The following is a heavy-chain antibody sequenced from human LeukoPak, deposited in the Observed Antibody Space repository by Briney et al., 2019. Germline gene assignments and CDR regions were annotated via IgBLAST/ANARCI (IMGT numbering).Heavy chain of an antibody. Sequence: SETLSLTCAVYGGSFSGYYWSWNRQPPGKGLEWIGEINHSGSTNYNPSLKSRVTISVDTSKNQFSLKLSSVTAADTAVYYCATRIGNSSSWTLYYFDYWGQGTLVTVSS. J-gene: IGHJ4*02. CDR2: INHSGST. V-gene: IGHV4-34*01. D-gene: IGHD6-13*01. CDR3: ATRIGNSSSWTLYYFDY. CDR1: GGSFSGYY.